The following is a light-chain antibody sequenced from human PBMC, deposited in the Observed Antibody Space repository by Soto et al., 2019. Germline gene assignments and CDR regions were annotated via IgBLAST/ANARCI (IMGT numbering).Light chain of an antibody. CDR3: SAYTARSTLV. V-gene: IGLV1-51*01. J-gene: IGLJ3*02. CDR2: DDD. CDR1: SSNIGGNS. Sequence: QSVMSQPPSVSAAPGQRVTISCSGSSSNIGGNSVSWYQQLPGTAPKLLIYDDDQRPSGIPDRFSGSKSGTSATLGITGFQTGDEADYYCSAYTARSTLVFGGGTKVTVL.